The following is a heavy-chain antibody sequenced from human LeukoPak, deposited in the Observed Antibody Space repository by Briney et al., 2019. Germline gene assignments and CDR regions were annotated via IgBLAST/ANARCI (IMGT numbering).Heavy chain of an antibody. Sequence: GGSLRLSCAASGFTFSNYSMTCVRQAPGKGLEWVSSISGSDTSTYYADSVKGRPTISRDNSKNTLELQMDSLRAEDTAVYYCTKARSASSSSCYNYWGQGILVTVSS. CDR1: GFTFSNYS. J-gene: IGHJ4*02. CDR2: ISGSDTST. D-gene: IGHD2-2*02. CDR3: TKARSASSSSCYNY. V-gene: IGHV3-23*01.